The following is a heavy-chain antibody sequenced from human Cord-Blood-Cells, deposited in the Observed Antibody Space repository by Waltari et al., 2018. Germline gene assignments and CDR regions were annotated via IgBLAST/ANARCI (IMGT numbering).Heavy chain of an antibody. D-gene: IGHD3-16*01. V-gene: IGHV1-2*02. CDR1: GDTVTGYY. CDR2: RNPNRGGK. CDR3: GGEGPGGERDFDL. Sequence: QVQLAQSAREGKKPGAPVKVSGKASGDTVTGYYMHWVRQATGQGLEGMGRRNPNRGGKKYAEKVQGRVTKNRETANSTAYMELRRGRRDDKGVDYGGGEGPGGERDFDLWGRGTLVTVSS. J-gene: IGHJ2*01.